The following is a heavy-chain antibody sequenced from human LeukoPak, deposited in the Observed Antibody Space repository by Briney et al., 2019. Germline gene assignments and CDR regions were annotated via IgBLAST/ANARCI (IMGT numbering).Heavy chain of an antibody. D-gene: IGHD3-22*01. Sequence: SETLSLTCTVSGGSISGYYWSWIRHPAGKGLEGIGRLYTSGSTKHNPSLKSRVTMSVDTSKNQFSLKLSSVTAADTAVYYCARVGYDSSGYRAFDIWGQGTMVTVSS. V-gene: IGHV4-4*07. CDR3: ARVGYDSSGYRAFDI. CDR1: GGSISGYY. J-gene: IGHJ3*02. CDR2: LYTSGST.